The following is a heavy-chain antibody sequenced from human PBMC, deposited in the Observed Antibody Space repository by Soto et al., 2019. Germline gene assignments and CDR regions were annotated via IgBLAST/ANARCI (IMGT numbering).Heavy chain of an antibody. D-gene: IGHD5-18*01. CDR2: IYYSGST. V-gene: IGHV4-59*01. J-gene: IGHJ6*02. Sequence: SETLSLTCTVSGGSISSYYWSWIRQPPGKGLEWIGYIYYSGSTNYNPSLKSRVTISVDTSKNQFSLKLSSVTAAVTAVYYCATIIGYGYHYYGMDVWGQGTTVTVSS. CDR1: GGSISSYY. CDR3: ATIIGYGYHYYGMDV.